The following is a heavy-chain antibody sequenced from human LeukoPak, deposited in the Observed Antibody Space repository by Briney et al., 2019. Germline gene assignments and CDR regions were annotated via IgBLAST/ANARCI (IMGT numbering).Heavy chain of an antibody. Sequence: GGSLRLSCAASGFTFSSYSMNWVRQAPGKGLEWVSSITSSSSYIYYADSVKGRFTISRDNAKNSLYLQMNSLRAEDTAVYYCARDVRSSWYSDYWGQGTLVTVSS. CDR1: GFTFSSYS. J-gene: IGHJ4*02. CDR3: ARDVRSSWYSDY. V-gene: IGHV3-21*01. CDR2: ITSSSSYI. D-gene: IGHD6-13*01.